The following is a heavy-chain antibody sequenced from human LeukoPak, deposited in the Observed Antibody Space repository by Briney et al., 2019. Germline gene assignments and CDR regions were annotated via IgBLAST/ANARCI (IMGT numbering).Heavy chain of an antibody. Sequence: SETLSLTCTVSGGSISSYYWGWIRQPPGKGLEWIGTISYSGITYYKSSLKSRVTVSVDTSKNQFSLKLNSVTAADTAVYYCARQPDYGDNLNWFDPWGPGTRVTVSS. CDR2: ISYSGIT. J-gene: IGHJ5*02. CDR3: ARQPDYGDNLNWFDP. D-gene: IGHD4-17*01. V-gene: IGHV4-39*01. CDR1: GGSISSYY.